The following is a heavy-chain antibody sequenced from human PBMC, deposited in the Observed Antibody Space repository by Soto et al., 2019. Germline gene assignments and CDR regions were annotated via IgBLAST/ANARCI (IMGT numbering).Heavy chain of an antibody. CDR3: AKLSGYDPVRPFRGWFDF. CDR1: GFSFSTYG. J-gene: IGHJ4*02. CDR2: ISGPGSNT. D-gene: IGHD5-12*01. Sequence: EVQLLESGGTLVQRGGSLRLSCGAFGFSFSTYGMGWVRQAPGKGLEWVSRISGPGSNTHYTESVKGRFAISRDNSKNSLYLQMDGLRVEDTATYFCAKLSGYDPVRPFRGWFDFCCQVTPVTVSS. V-gene: IGHV3-23*01.